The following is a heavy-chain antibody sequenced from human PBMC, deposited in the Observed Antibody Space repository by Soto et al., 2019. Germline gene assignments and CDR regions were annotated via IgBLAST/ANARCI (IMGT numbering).Heavy chain of an antibody. CDR2: INPSNST. D-gene: IGHD2-15*01. Sequence: ASVKVSCKASGYTFTSYYMHWVRQAPGQGLEWKGIINPSNSTSYAQKFQGRVTMTRDMSTSTVYMELSSLRSEDTAVYYCATVYCSGGSCYSIDYWGQGTLVTVSS. CDR1: GYTFTSYY. CDR3: ATVYCSGGSCYSIDY. J-gene: IGHJ4*02. V-gene: IGHV1-46*03.